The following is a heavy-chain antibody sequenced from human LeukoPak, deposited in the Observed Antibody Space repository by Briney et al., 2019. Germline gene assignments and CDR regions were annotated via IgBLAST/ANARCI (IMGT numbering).Heavy chain of an antibody. CDR2: ISWNSGSI. V-gene: IGHV3-9*01. Sequence: GGSLRLSCAASGFTFDDYAMPWVRQAPGKGLEWVSGISWNSGSIGYADSVKGRFTISRDNAKSSLYLQMNSLRAEDTALYYCAKDRLSSGWSPYFDYWGQGTLVTVSS. CDR1: GFTFDDYA. CDR3: AKDRLSSGWSPYFDY. D-gene: IGHD6-19*01. J-gene: IGHJ4*02.